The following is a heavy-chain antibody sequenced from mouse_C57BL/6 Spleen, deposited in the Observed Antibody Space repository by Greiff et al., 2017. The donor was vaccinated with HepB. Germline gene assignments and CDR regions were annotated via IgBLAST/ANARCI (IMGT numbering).Heavy chain of an antibody. CDR3: ARSYYGSNEYFDV. J-gene: IGHJ1*03. CDR1: GYTFTSYW. CDR2: IHPNSGST. Sequence: QVQLQQPGAELVKPGASVKLSCKASGYTFTSYWMHWVKQRPGQGLEWIGMIHPNSGSTNYNEKFKSKATLTVDKSSSTAYMQLSSLTSEDSAVYYCARSYYGSNEYFDVWGTGTTVTVSS. D-gene: IGHD1-1*01. V-gene: IGHV1-64*01.